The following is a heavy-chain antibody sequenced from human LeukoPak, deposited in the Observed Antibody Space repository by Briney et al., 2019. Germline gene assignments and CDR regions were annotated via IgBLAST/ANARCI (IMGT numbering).Heavy chain of an antibody. CDR2: ISAYNGNT. CDR1: GYTFTSYG. D-gene: IGHD3-3*01. V-gene: IGHV1-18*01. J-gene: IGHJ6*02. CDR3: ARDSRIDFWSGYSRIYYYGMDV. Sequence: GASVKVSCKASGYTFTSYGISWVRQAPGQGLEWMGWISAYNGNTNYAQKLQGRVTMTTDTSTSTAYMELRSLRSDDTAVYYCARDSRIDFWSGYSRIYYYGMDVRGQGTTATVSS.